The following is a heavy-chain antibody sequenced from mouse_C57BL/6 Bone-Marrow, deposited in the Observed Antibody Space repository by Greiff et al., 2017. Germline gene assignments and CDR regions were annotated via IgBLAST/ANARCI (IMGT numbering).Heavy chain of an antibody. CDR3: ARRWLLRSFAY. CDR2: INPSSGYT. V-gene: IGHV1-4*01. D-gene: IGHD2-3*01. J-gene: IGHJ3*01. Sequence: VQLQQSGAELARPGASVKMSCKASGYTFTSYTMHWVKQRPGPGLEWIGLINPSSGYTKYNQKFKDKATLTADKTSSTAYMQVNSLPSEDSAVYYCARRWLLRSFAYWGQGTLVTVSA. CDR1: GYTFTSYT.